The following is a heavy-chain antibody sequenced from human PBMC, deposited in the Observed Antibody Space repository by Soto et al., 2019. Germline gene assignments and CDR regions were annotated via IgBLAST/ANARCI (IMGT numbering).Heavy chain of an antibody. D-gene: IGHD5-18*01. Sequence: QVQLVESGGGVVQPGRSLRLSCAASGFTFSSYAMHWVRQAPGKGLEWVAVISYDGSNKYYADSVKGRFTISRDKSNNTLYLPMNSQRPEDTAVYYCARDPLWGTAMILWYCGLWGRGP. J-gene: IGHJ2*01. CDR1: GFTFSSYA. CDR2: ISYDGSNK. V-gene: IGHV3-30-3*01. CDR3: ARDPLWGTAMILWYCGL.